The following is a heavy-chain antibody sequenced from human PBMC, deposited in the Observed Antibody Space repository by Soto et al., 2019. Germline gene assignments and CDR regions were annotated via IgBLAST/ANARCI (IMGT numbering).Heavy chain of an antibody. V-gene: IGHV3-64D*06. J-gene: IGHJ4*03. CDR3: VKHRYVHY. Sequence: GGSLSLSCTFSGFSFTAYAMHWVRQAPNKGLEYVSSISSSGVSTYYADAVKGRFTISRDNSKSTLSLQMSSLRVDDTGVYYCVKHRYVHYWS. CDR2: ISSSGVST. CDR1: GFSFTAYA.